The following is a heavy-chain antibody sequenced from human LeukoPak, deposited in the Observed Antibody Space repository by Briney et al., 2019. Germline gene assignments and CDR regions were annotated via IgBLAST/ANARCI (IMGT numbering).Heavy chain of an antibody. CDR2: ISGSGGST. CDR3: AAGLDSRWDDYYFDY. J-gene: IGHJ4*02. D-gene: IGHD6-13*01. V-gene: IGHV3-23*01. CDR1: GFTFSSYA. Sequence: GGSLRLSCAASGFTFSSYAMSWVRQAPGKGLEWVSAISGSGGSTYYADSVKGRFTISRDNSKNTLYLQMNSLRAEDTAVYYCAAGLDSRWDDYYFDYWGQGTLVTVSS.